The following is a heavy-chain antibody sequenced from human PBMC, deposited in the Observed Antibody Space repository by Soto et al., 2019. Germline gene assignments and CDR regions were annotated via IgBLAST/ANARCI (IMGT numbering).Heavy chain of an antibody. J-gene: IGHJ4*02. CDR3: ARRYGGNFDY. D-gene: IGHD1-26*01. CDR1: GGSISSYY. CDR2: IYYSGST. Sequence: SETLSLTCTVSGGSISSYYWSWIRQPPGKGLEWIGYIYYSGSTNYNPSLKSRVSISVDTSKNQFSLKLSSVTAADTAAYYCARRYGGNFDYWGQGTLVTVSS. V-gene: IGHV4-59*01.